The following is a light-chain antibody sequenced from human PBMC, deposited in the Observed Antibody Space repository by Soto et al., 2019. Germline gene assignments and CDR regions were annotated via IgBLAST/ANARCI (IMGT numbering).Light chain of an antibody. CDR2: ASS. CDR3: QQYDSSSYT. J-gene: IGKJ2*01. V-gene: IGKV3-20*01. CDR1: QSISSSY. Sequence: EIVLTQSPATLSLSPGERATLSCRASQSISSSYLAWYQQKPGQAPRLLIYASSSRATGIPDRFSGSGSGTDFTLTISSLEPEDFAGYYCQQYDSSSYTFGQGTQLEIK.